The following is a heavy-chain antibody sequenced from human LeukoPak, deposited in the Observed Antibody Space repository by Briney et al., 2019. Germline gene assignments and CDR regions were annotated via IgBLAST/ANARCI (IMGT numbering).Heavy chain of an antibody. D-gene: IGHD6-13*01. Sequence: SGPTLVKPTQTLTLMFTFSGFSLTTRGEGVGWIRQPPGKALEWLALIYWDDDKRYSPSLKSRLTITKDTSRDQVVLKMTYMDPVDTATYYCARYTSTWPRNYFDYWGQGTLVTVSS. CDR3: ARYTSTWPRNYFDY. CDR2: IYWDDDK. CDR1: GFSLTTRGEG. V-gene: IGHV2-5*02. J-gene: IGHJ4*02.